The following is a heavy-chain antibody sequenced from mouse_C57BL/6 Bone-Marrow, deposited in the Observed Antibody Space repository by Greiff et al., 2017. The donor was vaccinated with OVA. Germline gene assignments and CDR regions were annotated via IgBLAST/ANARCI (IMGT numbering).Heavy chain of an antibody. Sequence: VKLQESGPGLVQPSQSLSITCTVSGFSLTSYGVHWVRQSPGKGLEWLGVIWRGGSTDYNAAFMSRLSITKDNSKSQVFFKMNSLQADDTAIYYCAKKGSYYYGSSYYAMDYWGQGTSVTVSS. V-gene: IGHV2-5*01. CDR1: GFSLTSYG. J-gene: IGHJ4*01. D-gene: IGHD1-1*01. CDR3: AKKGSYYYGSSYYAMDY. CDR2: IWRGGST.